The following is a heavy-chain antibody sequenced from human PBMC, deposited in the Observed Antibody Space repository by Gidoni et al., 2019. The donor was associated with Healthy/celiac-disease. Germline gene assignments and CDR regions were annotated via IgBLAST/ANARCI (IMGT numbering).Heavy chain of an antibody. CDR3: AKDLRFFSNYYDSGPFDY. Sequence: EVQLLESGGGLVQPGGSLRLSCAASGFTFSSYAMSWVRQAPGKGLEWVSAISGSGGSTYYADSVKGRFTISRDNSKNTLYLQMNSLRAEDTAVYYCAKDLRFFSNYYDSGPFDYWGQGTLVTVSS. J-gene: IGHJ4*02. CDR1: GFTFSSYA. V-gene: IGHV3-23*01. CDR2: ISGSGGST. D-gene: IGHD3-22*01.